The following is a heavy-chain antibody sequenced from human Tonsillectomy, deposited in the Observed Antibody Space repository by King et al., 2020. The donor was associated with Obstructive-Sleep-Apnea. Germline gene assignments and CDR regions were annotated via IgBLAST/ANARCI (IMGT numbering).Heavy chain of an antibody. CDR3: AGQFRGLYRRQEGDWFDP. Sequence: MQLQESGPGLVKPSETLSLTCTVSGGSISSSSYYWGWIRQPPGKGLEWIGSIYYSGSTYYNPSLRSRVTISVDTSKHQFSLKLSSVTAADTAVYYCAGQFRGLYRRQEGDWFDPWGQGTLVTVSS. CDR1: GGSISSSSYY. J-gene: IGHJ5*02. V-gene: IGHV4-39*01. D-gene: IGHD2-8*01. CDR2: IYYSGST.